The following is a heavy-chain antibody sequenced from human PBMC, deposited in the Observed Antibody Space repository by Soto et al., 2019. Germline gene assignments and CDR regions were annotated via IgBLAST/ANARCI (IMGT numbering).Heavy chain of an antibody. CDR3: AKDQYSGSPGKPDY. J-gene: IGHJ4*02. CDR2: ISGSGGGT. Sequence: PGGSLRLSCAASGFRFPDRAMHWVRQAPGKGLEWVSGISGSGGGTYYADSVKGRFTISRDNSKNTLYLQVDSLRAEDTAIYFCAKDQYSGSPGKPDYWGQGTLVTVSS. CDR1: GFRFPDRA. V-gene: IGHV3-23*01. D-gene: IGHD1-26*01.